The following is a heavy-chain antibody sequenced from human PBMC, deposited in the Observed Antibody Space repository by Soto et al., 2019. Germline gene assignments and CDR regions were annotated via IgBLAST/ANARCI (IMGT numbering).Heavy chain of an antibody. V-gene: IGHV1-3*01. CDR3: ARSDYVWGSYRSIDY. CDR1: GYAFTSYA. J-gene: IGHJ4*02. Sequence: ASVKVSYKASGYAFTSYAMHWVLEAPGQRLEWMGWINAGNGNTKYSQKFQGRVTITRDTSASTAYMELSSLRSEDTAVYYCARSDYVWGSYRSIDYWGQGTLVTVSS. CDR2: INAGNGNT. D-gene: IGHD3-16*02.